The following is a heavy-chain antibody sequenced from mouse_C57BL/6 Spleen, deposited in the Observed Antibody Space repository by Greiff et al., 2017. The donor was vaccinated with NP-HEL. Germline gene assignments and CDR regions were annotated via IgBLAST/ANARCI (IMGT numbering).Heavy chain of an antibody. CDR2: IYPGDGDT. J-gene: IGHJ3*01. Sequence: VKLMESGPELVKPGASVKISCKASGYAFSSSWMNWVKQRPGKGLEWIGRIYPGDGDTNYNGKFKGKATLTADKSSSTAYMQLCSLTSEDSAVYFCASNYGSPFAYWGQGTLVTVSA. D-gene: IGHD1-1*01. CDR1: GYAFSSSW. CDR3: ASNYGSPFAY. V-gene: IGHV1-82*01.